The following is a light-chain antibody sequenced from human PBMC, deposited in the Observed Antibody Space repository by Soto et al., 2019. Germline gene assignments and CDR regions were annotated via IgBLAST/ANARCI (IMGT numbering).Light chain of an antibody. CDR1: QSVSGNY. Sequence: EIVLTQSPGTLSLSPGDRATLSCRASQSVSGNYLAWYQQKPGQSPRLLIYGSSDRATGIPDTFSGSGSGTDFTLTITRVEPEDVAVYYCQQYGSSPPYTFGQRTKLEIK. V-gene: IGKV3-20*01. J-gene: IGKJ2*01. CDR3: QQYGSSPPYT. CDR2: GSS.